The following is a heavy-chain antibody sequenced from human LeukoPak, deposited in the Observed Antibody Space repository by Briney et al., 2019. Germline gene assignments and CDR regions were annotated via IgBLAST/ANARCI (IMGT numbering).Heavy chain of an antibody. CDR1: GFSFSSYG. Sequence: GGSLRLSCAASGFSFSSYGMTWVRQAPGKGLEWVAVIWYDGSNKYYADSVKGRFTISRDNSKNTLYLQMNSLRAEDTAVYYCARDPNDFWSGWGYFDYWGQGTLVTVSS. CDR2: IWYDGSNK. J-gene: IGHJ4*02. V-gene: IGHV3-33*08. CDR3: ARDPNDFWSGWGYFDY. D-gene: IGHD3-3*01.